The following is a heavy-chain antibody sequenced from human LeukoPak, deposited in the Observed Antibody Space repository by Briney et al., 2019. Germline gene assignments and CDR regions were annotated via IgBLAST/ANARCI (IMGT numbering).Heavy chain of an antibody. CDR3: ARQQSDTSLFDP. D-gene: IGHD2-21*02. J-gene: IGHJ5*02. Sequence: SETLSLTCIVSGDSISSTSYYWAWIRQPPGKGLEWIGMIFYSGSAYYTPSLRGRVTLSVDTSRNQFSLNPISVTAADTGVYFCARQQSDTSLFDPWGQGTLVTVSS. CDR1: GDSISSTSYY. CDR2: IFYSGSA. V-gene: IGHV4-39*01.